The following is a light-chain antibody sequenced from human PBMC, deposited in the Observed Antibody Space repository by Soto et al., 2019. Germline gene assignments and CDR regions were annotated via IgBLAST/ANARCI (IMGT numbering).Light chain of an antibody. CDR3: QQSYSTPRT. J-gene: IGKJ1*01. CDR2: AAS. V-gene: IGKV1-39*01. Sequence: DIQMTQSPSSLSASVGDRVTITCRASQSISSYLNWYQQKPGQAPKLLVYAASSLQSGVPSRFSGSGSGTDFTLTISSLQPEDFATYYCQQSYSTPRTFGQGTKVAIK. CDR1: QSISSY.